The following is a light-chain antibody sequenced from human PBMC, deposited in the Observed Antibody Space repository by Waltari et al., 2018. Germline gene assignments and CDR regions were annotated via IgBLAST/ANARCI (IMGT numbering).Light chain of an antibody. CDR1: SPNIGKNV. V-gene: IGLV1-47*01. CDR2: RNN. Sequence: QSVVTQPPSASGTPGQRVTISCSGSSPNIGKNVVYWYHQSPGTAPKLLIYRNNQRPSGVPDRFSGSKSGTSASLAISGLRSEDESDYYCATWDDSLRGWVFGGGTKLTVL. J-gene: IGLJ3*02. CDR3: ATWDDSLRGWV.